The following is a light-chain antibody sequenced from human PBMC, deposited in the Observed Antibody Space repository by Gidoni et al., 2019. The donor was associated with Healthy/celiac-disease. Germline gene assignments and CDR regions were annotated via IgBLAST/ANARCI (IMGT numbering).Light chain of an antibody. CDR2: DAS. J-gene: IGKJ4*01. V-gene: IGKV3-11*01. CDR3: QQRSNWLT. Sequence: EIVLTQSPATLSLSPGERATLSCRASQSVSSYLAWYQQKTGQAPRLHIYDASNRATGIPARFSGSGCGTDFTLTISSLEPEDFAVYYCQQRSNWLTFXGXTKVEIK. CDR1: QSVSSY.